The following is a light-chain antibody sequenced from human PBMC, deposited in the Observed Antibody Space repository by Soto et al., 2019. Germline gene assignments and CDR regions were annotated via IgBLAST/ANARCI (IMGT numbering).Light chain of an antibody. Sequence: QSVLTQPPSVSGAPGQRVTISCTGSSSNIGAGYDVNWYQQLPGTAPKLLIYGNTNRPSGVPDRFSGSKSGTSGSLAISRLQTEDEADYYGQSWDTSLSGSVFGGGTKLTVL. V-gene: IGLV1-40*01. J-gene: IGLJ2*01. CDR2: GNT. CDR1: SSNIGAGYD. CDR3: QSWDTSLSGSV.